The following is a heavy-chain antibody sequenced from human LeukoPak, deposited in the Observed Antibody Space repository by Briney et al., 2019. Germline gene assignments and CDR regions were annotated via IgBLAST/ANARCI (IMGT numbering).Heavy chain of an antibody. CDR3: ARGPTYDFWSGYYTRHSYGMDV. D-gene: IGHD3-3*01. Sequence: SETLSLTCAVYGGSFSGYYWSWIRQPPGKGLEWIGEITDMISTNYNPSLKSRVTISVDTSKNQFSLKLSSVTAADTAVYYCARGPTYDFWSGYYTRHSYGMDVWGQGTTVTVS. CDR1: GGSFSGYY. V-gene: IGHV4-34*01. J-gene: IGHJ6*02. CDR2: ITDMIST.